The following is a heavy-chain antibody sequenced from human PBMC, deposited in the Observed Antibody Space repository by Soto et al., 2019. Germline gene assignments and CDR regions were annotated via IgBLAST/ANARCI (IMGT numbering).Heavy chain of an antibody. CDR2: ISYDGSSK. Sequence: QVQLVESGGGVVQPGRSLRLSCAASGFIFSSYAMHWVRQAPGKGLEWVAVISYDGSSKYYADSVKGRFTISIDNSKDSLYLQMNSRSAEDTAVYYFTRADPTVTLSVFDPWGQGTLVTVSS. J-gene: IGHJ5*02. D-gene: IGHD4-17*01. V-gene: IGHV3-30-3*01. CDR1: GFIFSSYA. CDR3: TRADPTVTLSVFDP.